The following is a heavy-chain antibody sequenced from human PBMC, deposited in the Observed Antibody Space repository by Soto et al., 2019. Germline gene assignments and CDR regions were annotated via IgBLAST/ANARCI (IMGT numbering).Heavy chain of an antibody. CDR3: AKSHGASYPSGGAFDI. J-gene: IGHJ3*02. CDR1: GFTFSSYA. Sequence: GGSLRLSCAASGFTFSSYAMSWVRQAPGKGLEWVSAISGSGDSTYYADSVKGRFTISRDNSKNTLYLQMNSLRAEDTAVYFCAKSHGASYPSGGAFDIWGQGTMVTVSS. CDR2: ISGSGDST. D-gene: IGHD2-8*01. V-gene: IGHV3-23*01.